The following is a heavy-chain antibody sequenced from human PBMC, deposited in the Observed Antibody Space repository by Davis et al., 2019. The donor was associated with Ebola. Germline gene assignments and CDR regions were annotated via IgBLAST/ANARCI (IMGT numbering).Heavy chain of an antibody. CDR2: IYHSGST. CDR3: ARGLSYYYDSSGYYRLAY. CDR1: GFTVSSNY. J-gene: IGHJ4*02. V-gene: IGHV4-4*02. D-gene: IGHD3-22*01. Sequence: MPAGSLRLSCAASGFTVSSNYMSWVRQAPGKGLEWIGEIYHSGSTNYNPSLKSRVTISVDKSKNQFSLKLSSVTAADTAVYYCARGLSYYYDSSGYYRLAYWGQGTLVTVSS.